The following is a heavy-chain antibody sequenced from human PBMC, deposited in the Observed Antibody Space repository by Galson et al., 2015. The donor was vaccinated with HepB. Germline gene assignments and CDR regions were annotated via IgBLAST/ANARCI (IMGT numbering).Heavy chain of an antibody. Sequence: SVKVSCKASGYTFTSYDINWVRQATGQGLEWMGWMNPNSGNTGYAQKSQGRVTMTRNTSISTAYMELSSLRSEDTAVYYCARVLGGYDFWSGYYTFYYYYMDVWGKGTTVTVSS. CDR2: MNPNSGNT. J-gene: IGHJ6*03. V-gene: IGHV1-8*01. CDR1: GYTFTSYD. D-gene: IGHD3-3*01. CDR3: ARVLGGYDFWSGYYTFYYYYMDV.